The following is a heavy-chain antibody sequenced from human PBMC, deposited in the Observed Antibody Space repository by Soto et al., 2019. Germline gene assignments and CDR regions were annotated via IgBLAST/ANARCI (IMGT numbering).Heavy chain of an antibody. J-gene: IGHJ6*04. CDR2: ISPDGSST. Sequence: EVQLVESGGGLVQPGGSLRLSCAASGFTFSSHWMHWVRQAPGKGLVWVSRISPDGSSTSYVDSVKGRFTISRDNARNTLNLQMNSLRAEDTARYYGASFEGIVPGPGAEVDVRGEGTTVTVAS. CDR3: ASFEGIVPGPGAEVDV. CDR1: GFTFSSHW. D-gene: IGHD3-9*01. V-gene: IGHV3-74*01.